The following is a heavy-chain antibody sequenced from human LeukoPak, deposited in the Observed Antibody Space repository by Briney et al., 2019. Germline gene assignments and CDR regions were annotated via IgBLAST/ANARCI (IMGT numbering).Heavy chain of an antibody. CDR1: GDSVSSNTVA. CDR2: TYFKSKWYN. D-gene: IGHD2-21*01. CDR3: ARGDIPLDY. V-gene: IGHV6-1*01. Sequence: SQTLSLTCAISGDSVSSNTVAWNWIRQSPSRGLEWLGRTYFKSKWYNNYAISVKSRITISPDTSKNQFSLQLNSVTPEDTAAYYCARGDIPLDYWGQGTLVTVSS. J-gene: IGHJ4*02.